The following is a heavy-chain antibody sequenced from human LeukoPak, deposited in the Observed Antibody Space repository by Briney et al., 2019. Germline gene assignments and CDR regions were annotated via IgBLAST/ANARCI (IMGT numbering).Heavy chain of an antibody. D-gene: IGHD2-2*03. J-gene: IGHJ4*02. Sequence: GGSLRLSCAASGFTFSNAWMSWVRQAPGKGLEWVGRIKSKTDGGTTDYAAPVKGRFTISRDDSKNTLYLQMNSLETEDTAVYYCTTDALDIVVVPAALYYFDYWGQGTLVTVSS. CDR2: IKSKTDGGTT. V-gene: IGHV3-15*01. CDR3: TTDALDIVVVPAALYYFDY. CDR1: GFTFSNAW.